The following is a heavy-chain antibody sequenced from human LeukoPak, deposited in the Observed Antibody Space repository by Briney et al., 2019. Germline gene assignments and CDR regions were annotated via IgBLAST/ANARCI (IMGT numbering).Heavy chain of an antibody. J-gene: IGHJ4*02. Sequence: GASVKVSCKASGYTFTSYGISWVRQAPGQGLEWMGWISAYNGNTNYAQKLQGRVTMTTDTSTSTAYMELRSLRSDDTAVYYCARVEGSIRWFGELLSKYYSDYWGQGTLVTVSS. CDR1: GYTFTSYG. CDR3: ARVEGSIRWFGELLSKYYSDY. V-gene: IGHV1-18*01. D-gene: IGHD3-10*01. CDR2: ISAYNGNT.